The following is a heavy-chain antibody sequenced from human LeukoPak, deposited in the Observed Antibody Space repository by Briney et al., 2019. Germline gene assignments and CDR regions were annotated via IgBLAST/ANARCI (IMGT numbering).Heavy chain of an antibody. D-gene: IGHD6-13*01. CDR2: IYHSGST. CDR3: ARAGYSSSWYFDY. V-gene: IGHV4-38-2*02. J-gene: IGHJ4*02. CDR1: GYSISSGYY. Sequence: SETLSLTCTVSGYSISSGYYWGWIRQPPGKGLEWIGSIYHSGSTYHNPSLKSRVTISVDTSKNQFSLKLSSVTAADTAVYYCARAGYSSSWYFDYWGQGTLVTVSS.